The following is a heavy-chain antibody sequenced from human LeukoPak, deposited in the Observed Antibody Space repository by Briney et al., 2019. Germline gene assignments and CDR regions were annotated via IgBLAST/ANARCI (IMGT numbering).Heavy chain of an antibody. V-gene: IGHV1-69*04. CDR2: IIPILGIA. CDR1: GGTFSSYT. D-gene: IGHD3-22*01. Sequence: GSSVKVSCKASGGTFSSYTISWVRQAPGQGLEWMGRIIPILGIANYAQKFQGRVTITADKSTSTAYMELSSLRSEDTAVYYCARDQETYYCDSSGPYYYYYMDVWGKGTTVTVSS. J-gene: IGHJ6*03. CDR3: ARDQETYYCDSSGPYYYYYMDV.